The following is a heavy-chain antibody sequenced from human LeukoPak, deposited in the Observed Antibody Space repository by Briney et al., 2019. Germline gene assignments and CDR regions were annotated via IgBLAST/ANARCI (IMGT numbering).Heavy chain of an antibody. V-gene: IGHV4-4*09. CDR3: ARSPYYYGSGSYSVNWFDP. Sequence: SETLSLTCTVSGGSISSYYWSWIRQPPGKGLEWIGYIYTSGSTNYNPSLKSRVTISVDTSENQFSLKLTSVTAADTAVYYCARSPYYYGSGSYSVNWFDPWGQGTLVTVSS. CDR2: IYTSGST. D-gene: IGHD3-10*01. J-gene: IGHJ5*02. CDR1: GGSISSYY.